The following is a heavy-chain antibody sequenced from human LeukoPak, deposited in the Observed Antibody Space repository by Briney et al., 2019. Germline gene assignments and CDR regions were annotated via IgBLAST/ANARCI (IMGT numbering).Heavy chain of an antibody. Sequence: ASVKVSCKASGYTFTSYDINWVRQATGQGLEWMGWMNPNSGNTGYAQKFQGRVTITRNTSISTAYMELSSLRSDDTAVYYCARDLFEQLVPLDYWGQGTLVTVSS. CDR2: MNPNSGNT. CDR1: GYTFTSYD. CDR3: ARDLFEQLVPLDY. D-gene: IGHD6-6*01. V-gene: IGHV1-8*03. J-gene: IGHJ4*02.